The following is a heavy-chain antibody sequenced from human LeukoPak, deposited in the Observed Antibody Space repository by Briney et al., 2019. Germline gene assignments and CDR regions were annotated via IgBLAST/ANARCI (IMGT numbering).Heavy chain of an antibody. D-gene: IGHD3-16*01. CDR2: ISWDSDSI. J-gene: IGHJ6*03. CDR1: GFIFDDYA. V-gene: IGHV3-9*03. CDR3: AKGGGGRLIYYYYMDV. Sequence: GGSLRLSCAASGFIFDDYAMHWVRQAPGKGLERVSGISWDSDSIDYADSVKGRFTISRDNAKNSLYLQMNSLRAEDMALYYCAKGGGGRLIYYYYMDVWGKGTTVTVSS.